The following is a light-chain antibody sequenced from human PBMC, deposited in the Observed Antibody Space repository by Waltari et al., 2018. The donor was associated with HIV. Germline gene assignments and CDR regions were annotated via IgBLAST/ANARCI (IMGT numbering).Light chain of an antibody. Sequence: QSALPQPPSASGSPGHSVTITCTGTSPTDGGYNYVSWYQQHPGKAPKLMIYEVSQRPSGVPDRCSGSKSGNTASLTVSGLQAEDEADYYCSSYAGRITWMFGGGTKLTVL. CDR1: SPTDGGYNY. CDR2: EVS. J-gene: IGLJ3*02. V-gene: IGLV2-8*01. CDR3: SSYAGRITWM.